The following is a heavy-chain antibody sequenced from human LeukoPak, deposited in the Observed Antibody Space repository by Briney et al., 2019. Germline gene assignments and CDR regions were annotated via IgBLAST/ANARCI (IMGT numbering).Heavy chain of an antibody. CDR2: IYSGGST. J-gene: IGHJ4*02. CDR3: ARSTYDSSGYYF. Sequence: GGSLRLSCAASGFTVSGNYMSWVRQAPGKGLEWVSVIYSGGSTYYADSVKGRFTISRDNSKNTLYLQMNSLRAEDTAVYYCARSTYDSSGYYFWGQGTLVTVSS. V-gene: IGHV3-53*01. CDR1: GFTVSGNY. D-gene: IGHD3-22*01.